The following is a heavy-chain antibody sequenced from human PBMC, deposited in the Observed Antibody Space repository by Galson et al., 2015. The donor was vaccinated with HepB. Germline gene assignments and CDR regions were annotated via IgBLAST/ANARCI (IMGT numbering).Heavy chain of an antibody. V-gene: IGHV4-38-2*02. D-gene: IGHD6-13*01. J-gene: IGHJ4*02. CDR1: GYSISSGYY. Sequence: SETLSLTCTVSGYSISSGYYWGWIRQPPGKGLEWIGSIYHSGSTYYNPSLKSRVTISVDTSKNQFSLKLSSVTAADTAVYYCARARGPAAPNDYWGQGTLVTVSS. CDR2: IYHSGST. CDR3: ARARGPAAPNDY.